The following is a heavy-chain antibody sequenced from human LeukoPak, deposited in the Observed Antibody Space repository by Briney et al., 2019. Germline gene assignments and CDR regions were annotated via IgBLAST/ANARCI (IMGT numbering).Heavy chain of an antibody. CDR3: ARVGGWYYFDS. Sequence: SETLSLTCTVSGGSISSGDYYWSWIRQPPGKGLEWIGYIYYSGSTYYNPSLKSRVTISIDTSNNQFSLKLDSVTAADTAVYYCARVGGWYYFDSWGQGTLVAVSS. CDR2: IYYSGST. D-gene: IGHD6-19*01. CDR1: GGSISSGDYY. J-gene: IGHJ4*02. V-gene: IGHV4-30-4*01.